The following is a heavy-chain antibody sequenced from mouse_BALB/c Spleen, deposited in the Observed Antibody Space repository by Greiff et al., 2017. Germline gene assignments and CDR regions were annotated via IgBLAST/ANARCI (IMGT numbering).Heavy chain of an antibody. Sequence: EVQLQQSGPELVKPGASVKISCKASGYSFTGYYMHWVKQSHAKSLEWIGRINPYNGATSYNQNFKDKASLTVDKSSSTAYMELHSLTSEDSAVYYCARGLLTPSWYFDVWGAGTTVTVSS. CDR2: INPYNGAT. CDR3: ARGLLTPSWYFDV. CDR1: GYSFTGYY. J-gene: IGHJ1*01. D-gene: IGHD2-3*01. V-gene: IGHV1-31*01.